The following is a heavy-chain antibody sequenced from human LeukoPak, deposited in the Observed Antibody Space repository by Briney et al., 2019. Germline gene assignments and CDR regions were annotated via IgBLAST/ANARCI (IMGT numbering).Heavy chain of an antibody. CDR3: AKKDSGGSYNWFDP. CDR2: IYYSGST. Sequence: SETLSLTCTVSGGSVSSGSYYWSWIRQPPGKGLEWIGYIYYSGSTNYNPSLKSRVTISVDTSKNQFSLKLSSVTAADTAVYYCAKKDSGGSYNWFDPWGQGTLVTVSS. J-gene: IGHJ5*02. D-gene: IGHD3-22*01. V-gene: IGHV4-61*01. CDR1: GGSVSSGSYY.